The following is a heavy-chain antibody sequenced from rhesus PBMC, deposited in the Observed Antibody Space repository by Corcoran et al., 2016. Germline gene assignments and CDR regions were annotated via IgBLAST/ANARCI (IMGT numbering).Heavy chain of an antibody. CDR1: GYSIRSGYY. V-gene: IGHV4S14*01. Sequence: QVQLQESGPGLVTPSETLSLTCAVSGYSIRSGYYWGWIRPPPGKGLEGIGHSSSGGSNYLTRSHKSGVTLSVDTSKNQFSLKLSAVTAADTAVYYCARHNSNYAVDYWGQGVLVTVSS. CDR2: SSSGGSN. J-gene: IGHJ4*01. D-gene: IGHD4-23*01. CDR3: ARHNSNYAVDY.